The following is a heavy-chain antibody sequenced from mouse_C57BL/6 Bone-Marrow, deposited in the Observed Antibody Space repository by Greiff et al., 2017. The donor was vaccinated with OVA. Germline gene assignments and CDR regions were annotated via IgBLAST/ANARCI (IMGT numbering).Heavy chain of an antibody. CDR3: ARDPYYYGSSLDY. V-gene: IGHV5-4*01. J-gene: IGHJ2*01. CDR1: GFTFSSYA. Sequence: EVMLVESGGGLVKPGGSLKLSCAASGFTFSSYAMSWVRQTPEKRLEWVATISDGGSYTYYPDNVKGRFTISRDNAKNNLYLQMSHLKSEDTAMYYCARDPYYYGSSLDYWGQGTTLTVSS. D-gene: IGHD1-1*01. CDR2: ISDGGSYT.